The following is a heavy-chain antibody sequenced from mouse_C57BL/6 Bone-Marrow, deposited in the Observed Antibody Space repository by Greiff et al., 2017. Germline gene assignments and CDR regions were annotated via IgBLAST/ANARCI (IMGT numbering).Heavy chain of an antibody. CDR2: ISNGGGCT. D-gene: IGHD2-4*01. CDR3: ARNDYDQTWFAY. CDR1: GFTFSDYY. V-gene: IGHV5-12*01. Sequence: DVQLVESGGGLVQPGGSLKLSCAASGFTFSDYYMYWVRQTPEKRLEWVAYISNGGGCTYYPDTVKGRFTISRDNAKNTLYLQMSRLKSEDTAMYYCARNDYDQTWFAYWGQGTLVTVSA. J-gene: IGHJ3*01.